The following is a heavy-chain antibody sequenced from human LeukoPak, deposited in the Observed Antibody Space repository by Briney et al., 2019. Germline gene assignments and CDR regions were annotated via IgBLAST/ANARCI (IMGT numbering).Heavy chain of an antibody. V-gene: IGHV4-39*01. J-gene: IGHJ6*03. Sequence: SETLSLTCTVSGGSISSSSYYWGWIRQPPGKGLEWIGSIYYSGSTYYNPSLKSRVTISVDTSKKQFSLKLSSVTAADTAVYYCARHYYYYYNMDVWGKGTTVTVSS. CDR1: GGSISSSSYY. CDR2: IYYSGST. CDR3: ARHYYYYYNMDV.